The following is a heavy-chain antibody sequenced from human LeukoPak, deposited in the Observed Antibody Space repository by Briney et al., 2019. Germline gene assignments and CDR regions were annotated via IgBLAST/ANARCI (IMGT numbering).Heavy chain of an antibody. CDR2: TRYDGSNK. Sequence: GGSLRLSCAASGFTFSSYGMHWVRQAPGKGLEWVAFTRYDGSNKYYADSVKGRFTISRDNSKNTLYLQMNSLRAEDTAVYYCAKLLYYYDSSGFPWGQGTLVTVSS. V-gene: IGHV3-30*02. CDR3: AKLLYYYDSSGFP. J-gene: IGHJ5*02. D-gene: IGHD3-22*01. CDR1: GFTFSSYG.